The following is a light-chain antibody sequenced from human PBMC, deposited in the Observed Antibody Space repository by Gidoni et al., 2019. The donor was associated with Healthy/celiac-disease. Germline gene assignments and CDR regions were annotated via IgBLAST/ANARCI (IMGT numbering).Light chain of an antibody. Sequence: QSALTQPRSVSGSPGQSVTISCTGTSSDVGGYNYVSWYQQHPGKATKLMIYDVSKRPSVVPDRCSGSKSGNTASLTISGLQAEDEADYYCCAYAGSYTWVFGGGTKLTVL. CDR3: CAYAGSYTWV. V-gene: IGLV2-11*01. J-gene: IGLJ3*02. CDR1: SSDVGGYNY. CDR2: DVS.